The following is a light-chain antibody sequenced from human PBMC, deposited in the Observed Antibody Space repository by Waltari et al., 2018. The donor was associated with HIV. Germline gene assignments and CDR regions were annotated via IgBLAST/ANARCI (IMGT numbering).Light chain of an antibody. CDR1: QSVSSH. CDR3: QQYDHWPAIT. V-gene: IGKV3-15*01. CDR2: SAS. Sequence: EVVMTQSPATLSVSPGERATLSCRASQSVSSHLAWYQQKPGQAPRLLIYSASTRATGIPARFSGSGSGTEFTLTISSLQSEDFGVYYCQQYDHWPAITFGQGTRLEIK. J-gene: IGKJ5*01.